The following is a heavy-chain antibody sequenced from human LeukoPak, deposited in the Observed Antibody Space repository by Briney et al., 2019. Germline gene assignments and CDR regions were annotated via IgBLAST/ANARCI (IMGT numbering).Heavy chain of an antibody. Sequence: TGGSLRLSCAASGFTFSSYAMSWVRQAPGKGLEWVSAISGSGGSTYYADSVKGRFTISRDNSKNTLYPQMNSLRAEDTAVYYCASQDGSYIGRYFDYWGQGTLVTVSS. J-gene: IGHJ4*02. V-gene: IGHV3-23*01. CDR1: GFTFSSYA. CDR2: ISGSGGST. D-gene: IGHD1-26*01. CDR3: ASQDGSYIGRYFDY.